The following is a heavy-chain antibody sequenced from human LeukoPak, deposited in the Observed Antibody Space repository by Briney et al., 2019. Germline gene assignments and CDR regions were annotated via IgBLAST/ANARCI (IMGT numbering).Heavy chain of an antibody. J-gene: IGHJ1*01. CDR2: IKSKTDGGTT. V-gene: IGHV3-15*01. Sequence: GGSLRLSCAASGFTFSNALMSWVRQAPGKGLEWVGRIKSKTDGGTTDYAAPVKGRFTISRDDSKNTLYLQMNSLKTEDTAVYYCTTDYYDSSGYYYDPEYFQHWGQGTLVTVSS. CDR3: TTDYYDSSGYYYDPEYFQH. D-gene: IGHD3-22*01. CDR1: GFTFSNAL.